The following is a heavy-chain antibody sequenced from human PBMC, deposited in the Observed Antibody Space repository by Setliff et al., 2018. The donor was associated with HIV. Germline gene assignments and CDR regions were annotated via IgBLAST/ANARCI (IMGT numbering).Heavy chain of an antibody. CDR2: MNPNSGAT. J-gene: IGHJ6*04. CDR1: GHPFSNYD. Sequence: ASVKVSCKTSGHPFSNYDIIWVRQATGQGLEWMGWMNPNSGATGYAQKFKDRFIMTRDTSISTAYMELSSLTSEDTAVYYCASGKGVRGVIIRGGLDVWGKGTTVTVSS. CDR3: ASGKGVRGVIIRGGLDV. V-gene: IGHV1-8*01. D-gene: IGHD3-10*01.